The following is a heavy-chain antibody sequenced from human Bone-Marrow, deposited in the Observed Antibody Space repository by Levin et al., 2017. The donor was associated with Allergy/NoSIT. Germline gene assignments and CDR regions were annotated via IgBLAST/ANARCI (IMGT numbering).Heavy chain of an antibody. J-gene: IGHJ4*02. V-gene: IGHV3-49*03. CDR2: ITSNTYGATT. CDR1: GFTFDDYT. Sequence: GESLKISCTTSGFTFDDYTMTWFRQAPGKGLEWVGFITSNTYGATTQYAASVKGRFTISRDDSKSVAYLQMNSLKTEDTAVYFCAKALYTTMVYFDYWGQGTLVTVSS. CDR3: AKALYTTMVYFDY. D-gene: IGHD5-18*01.